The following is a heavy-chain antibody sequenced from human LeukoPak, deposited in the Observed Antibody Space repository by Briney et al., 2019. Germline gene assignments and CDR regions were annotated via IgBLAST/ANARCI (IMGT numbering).Heavy chain of an antibody. Sequence: GESLKISCRGSGYTFTSYWIGWVRQMPGKGLEWMGVIYPGDSDIRYSPSFQGQVTISADKSISTAYLQWSSLKASDTAMYYCARHRSTVSPGDYWGQGALVTVSS. CDR3: ARHRSTVSPGDY. V-gene: IGHV5-51*01. CDR1: GYTFTSYW. D-gene: IGHD4-17*01. CDR2: IYPGDSDI. J-gene: IGHJ4*02.